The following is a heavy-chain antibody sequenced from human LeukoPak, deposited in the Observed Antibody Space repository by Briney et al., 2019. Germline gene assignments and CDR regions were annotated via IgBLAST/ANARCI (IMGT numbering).Heavy chain of an antibody. CDR3: AKASGGYCSGGSCYFDY. D-gene: IGHD2-15*01. J-gene: IGHJ4*02. V-gene: IGHV3-30*18. Sequence: GRSLRLSCAASGFTFSNYVMHWVRQAPGKGLEWVAVILYDGSNKYYAESVKGRFTISRDNAKNTLYLQMNSLRAEDMALYYCAKASGGYCSGGSCYFDYWGQGTLVTVSS. CDR2: ILYDGSNK. CDR1: GFTFSNYV.